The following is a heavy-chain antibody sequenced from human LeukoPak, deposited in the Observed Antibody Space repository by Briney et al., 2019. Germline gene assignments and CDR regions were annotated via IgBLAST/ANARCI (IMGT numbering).Heavy chain of an antibody. CDR1: GGSISSYY. J-gene: IGHJ4*02. D-gene: IGHD3-10*01. Sequence: PSETLSLTCTVSGGSISSYYWSWIRQHPGKGLEWIGYIYYSGSTYYNPSLKSRVTISVDTSKNQFSLKLSSVTAADTAVYYCARCGLSSVRGARSYYFDYWGQGTLVTVSS. CDR2: IYYSGST. CDR3: ARCGLSSVRGARSYYFDY. V-gene: IGHV4-59*06.